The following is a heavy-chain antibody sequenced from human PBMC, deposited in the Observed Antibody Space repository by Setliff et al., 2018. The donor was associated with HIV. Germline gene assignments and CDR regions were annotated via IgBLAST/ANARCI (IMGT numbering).Heavy chain of an antibody. Sequence: SGPTLVNPTQTLTLTCTXXGFSLSTNGVGVGWIRQPPGKALEWLALIYWDADKRYSPSLKNRLTITKDTSKNQVLLTMTNMDPLDTATYYCAHNHLAVAGSHYFDYWGQGTLVTVSS. CDR2: IYWDADK. V-gene: IGHV2-5*02. CDR1: GFSLSTNGVG. CDR3: AHNHLAVAGSHYFDY. D-gene: IGHD6-19*01. J-gene: IGHJ4*02.